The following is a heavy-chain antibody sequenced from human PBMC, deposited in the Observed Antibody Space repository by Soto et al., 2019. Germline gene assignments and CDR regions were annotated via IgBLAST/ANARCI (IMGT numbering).Heavy chain of an antibody. Sequence: PGGSLRLSCAASGFTFSSYGMHWVRQAPGKGLEWVAVISYDGSNKYYADSVKGRFTISRDNSKNTLYLQMNSLRAEDTAVYYCAKGGYYDFWSGYPLPYYYYGMDVWGQGTTVTVSS. D-gene: IGHD3-3*01. V-gene: IGHV3-30*18. CDR3: AKGGYYDFWSGYPLPYYYYGMDV. CDR1: GFTFSSYG. J-gene: IGHJ6*02. CDR2: ISYDGSNK.